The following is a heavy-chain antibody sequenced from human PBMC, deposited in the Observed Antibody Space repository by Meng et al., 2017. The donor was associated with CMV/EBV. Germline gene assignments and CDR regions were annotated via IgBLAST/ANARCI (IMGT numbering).Heavy chain of an antibody. CDR3: ARTVLGYCSSTSCYKNYYYGMDV. Sequence: SETLSLTCAVYGGSFSGYYWSWIRQPPGKGLEWIGEINHSGSTNYNPSLKSRVTISVDTSKNQFSLKLSSVTAADTAMYYCARTVLGYCSSTSCYKNYYYGMDVWGQGTTVTVSS. J-gene: IGHJ6*02. CDR1: GGSFSGYY. V-gene: IGHV4-34*01. D-gene: IGHD2-2*02. CDR2: INHSGST.